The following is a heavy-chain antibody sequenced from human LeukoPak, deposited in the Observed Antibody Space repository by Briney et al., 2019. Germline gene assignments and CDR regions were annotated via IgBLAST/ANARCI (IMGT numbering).Heavy chain of an antibody. CDR3: AKSGYNRFDY. D-gene: IGHD5-24*01. CDR1: GFSFLTYG. CDR2: ISGNGGRT. V-gene: IGHV3-23*01. J-gene: IGHJ4*02. Sequence: GGSLRLSCAASGFSFLTYGMSWVRQAPGKGLEWVSSISGNGGRTYYADSVKGRFTISRDNSKNTLYLQMNSLRAEDTAVYYCAKSGYNRFDYWGQGTLVTVSS.